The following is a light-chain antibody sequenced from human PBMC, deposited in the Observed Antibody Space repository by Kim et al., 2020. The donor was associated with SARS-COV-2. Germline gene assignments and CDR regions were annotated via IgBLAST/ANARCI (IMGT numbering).Light chain of an antibody. V-gene: IGKV1-5*03. CDR2: KAS. CDR3: QQYDSYPKT. J-gene: IGKJ1*01. Sequence: DIHMTQSPSTLSASVGDRITITCRASQGISSWLAWYQQKPGKAPKLLIYKASTLESGVPSRFSGSGSGTEFTLTISSLQPDDFATYYCQQYDSYPKTFGQGTKVEIK. CDR1: QGISSW.